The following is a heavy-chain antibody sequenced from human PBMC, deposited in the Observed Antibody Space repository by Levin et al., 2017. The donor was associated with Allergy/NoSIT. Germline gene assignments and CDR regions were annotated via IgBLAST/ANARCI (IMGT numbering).Heavy chain of an antibody. CDR2: IFSGGNT. CDR3: ARLLLHDYGDLYFDS. J-gene: IGHJ4*02. Sequence: GASVKVSCAASGFTVNSNYMGWVRQAPGRGLEWVSIIFSGGNTYYADSVKGRFTISRDNSKNALYLQMNGLRAEDTAVYHCARLLLHDYGDLYFDSWGQGTLVTVSS. CDR1: GFTVNSNY. V-gene: IGHV3-66*02. D-gene: IGHD4-17*01.